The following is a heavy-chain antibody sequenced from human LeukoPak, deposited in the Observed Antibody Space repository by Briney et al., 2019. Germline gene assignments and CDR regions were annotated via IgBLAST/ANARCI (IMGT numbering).Heavy chain of an antibody. CDR1: GGTFSSYA. J-gene: IGHJ6*03. CDR3: ARDGHYYGSGSYYYMDV. Sequence: GASVKVSCKASGGTFSSYAISWVRQAPGQGLEWMGGIIPIFGTANYAQKFQGRVTITADESTSTAYMELSSLRSEDTAVYYCARDGHYYGSGSYYYMDVWGKGTTVTISS. V-gene: IGHV1-69*13. D-gene: IGHD3-10*01. CDR2: IIPIFGTA.